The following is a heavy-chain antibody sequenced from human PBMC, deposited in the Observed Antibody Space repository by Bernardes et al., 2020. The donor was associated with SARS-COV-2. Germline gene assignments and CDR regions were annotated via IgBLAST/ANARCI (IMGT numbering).Heavy chain of an antibody. V-gene: IGHV3-30*18. Sequence: GGSLRLSCAASGFTFSSYSMHWVRQAPGKGLEWVAVISYDGSNKYYADSVKGRFTISRDNSKNTLYLQMNSLRAEDTAVYYCAKNLGSYCSSTSCLGDYFDYWGQGTLVTVSS. J-gene: IGHJ4*02. CDR1: GFTFSSYS. D-gene: IGHD2-2*01. CDR2: ISYDGSNK. CDR3: AKNLGSYCSSTSCLGDYFDY.